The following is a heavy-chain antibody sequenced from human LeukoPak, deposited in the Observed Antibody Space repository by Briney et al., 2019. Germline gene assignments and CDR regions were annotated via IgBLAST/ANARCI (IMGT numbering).Heavy chain of an antibody. CDR2: ITGSGGST. CDR1: GFTFNSYA. V-gene: IGHV3-23*01. Sequence: GGSLRLSCAAPGFTFNSYAMNWVRQAPGKGLEWVSSITGSGGSTYYADSVKGRFTISRDNSKDTLYLQVNSLRAEDTAVYYCAKGYDWGNYYKGYFDSWGQGTLVTVSS. J-gene: IGHJ4*02. D-gene: IGHD3-10*01. CDR3: AKGYDWGNYYKGYFDS.